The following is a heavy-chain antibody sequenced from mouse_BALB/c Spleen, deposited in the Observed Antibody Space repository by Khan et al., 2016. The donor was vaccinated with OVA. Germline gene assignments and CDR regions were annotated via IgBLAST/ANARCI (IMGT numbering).Heavy chain of an antibody. CDR3: ARADYYGSTWFAY. CDR2: INPYNDGT. CDR1: GYTFTNYV. Sequence: VQLKESGPELVKPGASVKMSCKASGYTFTNYVMHWVKQKPGQGLEWIGYINPYNDGTKYNEKFKGRATLTSDKSSSTAYMEVTSLTSEDSAVYYCARADYYGSTWFAYWGQGTLVTVSA. D-gene: IGHD1-1*01. V-gene: IGHV1S136*01. J-gene: IGHJ3*01.